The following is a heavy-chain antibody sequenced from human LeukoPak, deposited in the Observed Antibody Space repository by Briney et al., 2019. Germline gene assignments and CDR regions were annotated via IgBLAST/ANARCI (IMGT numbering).Heavy chain of an antibody. Sequence: PGGSLRLSCAASGFTFSSYAMSWVRQAPGKGLEWVSAISGSGGNTYYADSVKGRFTISRDNSKNTLYLQMNSLRAEDTAVYYCVRTYYDILTAYNPYFDYWGQGILVTVSS. V-gene: IGHV3-23*01. CDR3: VRTYYDILTAYNPYFDY. CDR1: GFTFSSYA. D-gene: IGHD3-9*01. J-gene: IGHJ4*02. CDR2: ISGSGGNT.